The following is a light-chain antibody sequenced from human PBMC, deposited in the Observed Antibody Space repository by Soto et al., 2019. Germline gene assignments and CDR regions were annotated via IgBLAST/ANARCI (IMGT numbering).Light chain of an antibody. CDR1: SSDVGGYKY. CDR2: EVS. CDR3: SSYTIRNTWV. Sequence: QPASVSGSPGQSITISCTGTSSDVGGYKYVSWYQQYPGKAPKLMIYEVSNRPSGVSDRFSGSKSGNTASLTISGLQAEDEADYYCSSYTIRNTWVFGGGTKLTVL. V-gene: IGLV2-14*01. J-gene: IGLJ3*02.